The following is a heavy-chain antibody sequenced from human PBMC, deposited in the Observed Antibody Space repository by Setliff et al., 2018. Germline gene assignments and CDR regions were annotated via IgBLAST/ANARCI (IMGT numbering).Heavy chain of an antibody. CDR2: IYYSGST. J-gene: IGHJ6*03. V-gene: IGHV4-61*01. CDR1: GESLASVATGSHY. CDR3: AKAAGGECSSTSCYYDYYYMDV. D-gene: IGHD2-2*01. Sequence: SEPLSLTCIVSGESLASVATGSHYWNWIRQPPGKGLEWIGYIYYSGSTHYTPSLQSRVTISVGTSKNQFSLKLSSVTAADTAVYYCAKAAGGECSSTSCYYDYYYMDVWGKGTTVTVSS.